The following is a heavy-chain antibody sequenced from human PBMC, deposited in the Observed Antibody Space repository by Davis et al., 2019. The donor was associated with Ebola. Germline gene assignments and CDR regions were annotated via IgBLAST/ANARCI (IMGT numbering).Heavy chain of an antibody. V-gene: IGHV3-9*01. CDR1: GFTFDAYA. CDR3: ARGGYYDSSGYSHAAFDI. D-gene: IGHD3-22*01. Sequence: GGSLRLSCAASGFTFDAYAMHWVRQAPGKGLEWVAGISWNSDSIVYADSVKGRFTISRDNAKNSLYLQMNSLRGEDTAVYYCARGGYYDSSGYSHAAFDIWGQGTMVTVSS. CDR2: ISWNSDSI. J-gene: IGHJ3*02.